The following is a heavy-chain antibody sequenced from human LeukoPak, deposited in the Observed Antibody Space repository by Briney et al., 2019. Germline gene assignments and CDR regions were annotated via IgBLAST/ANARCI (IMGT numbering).Heavy chain of an antibody. CDR3: AREGGYSYGYYGMDV. D-gene: IGHD5-18*01. V-gene: IGHV4-59*01. Sequence: ASETLSLTCTVSGGSINSYYWSWIRQPPGKGLEWIGYIYYSGSTNYNPSLKSRVTISVDTSKNQFSLKLSSVTAADTAVYYCAREGGYSYGYYGMDVWGQGTTVTVSS. J-gene: IGHJ6*02. CDR1: GGSINSYY. CDR2: IYYSGST.